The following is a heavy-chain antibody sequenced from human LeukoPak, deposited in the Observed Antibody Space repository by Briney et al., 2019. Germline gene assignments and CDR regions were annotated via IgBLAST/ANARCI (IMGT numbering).Heavy chain of an antibody. D-gene: IGHD3-10*01. Sequence: GGSLRLSCAASGFAFSSYAMHWVRQAPGKGLEWVAVISYDGSNKYYADSVKGRFTISRDNSKNTLYLQMNSLRAEDTAVYYCARDRHYYGSGSYNWFDPWGQGTLVTVSS. V-gene: IGHV3-30*04. J-gene: IGHJ5*02. CDR2: ISYDGSNK. CDR3: ARDRHYYGSGSYNWFDP. CDR1: GFAFSSYA.